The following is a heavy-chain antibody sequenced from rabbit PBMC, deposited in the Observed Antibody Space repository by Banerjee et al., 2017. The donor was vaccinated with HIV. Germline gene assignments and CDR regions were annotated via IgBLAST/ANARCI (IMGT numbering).Heavy chain of an antibody. CDR2: IYADKGTI. J-gene: IGHJ4*01. D-gene: IGHD1-1*01. CDR3: ARDLGGVIGWNFNL. Sequence: QEQLEESGGDLVQPEGSLTLTCTASGFDFSAYYMSWVRQAPGKGLEWIGIIYADKGTIDYASWVNGRITISKTSSTTVTLQMTSLTAADTATYFCARDLGGVIGWNFNLWGQGTLVTVS. CDR1: GFDFSAYYM. V-gene: IGHV1S45*01.